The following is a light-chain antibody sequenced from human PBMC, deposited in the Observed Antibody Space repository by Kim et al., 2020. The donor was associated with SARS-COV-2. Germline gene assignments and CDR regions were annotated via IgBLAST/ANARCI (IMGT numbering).Light chain of an antibody. CDR2: EDN. J-gene: IGLJ1*01. CDR3: QSYDSSLSEYV. Sequence: RVTISCTGSSSNIGAPYDVHWYQQLPGTAPKLLIYEDNNRPSGVPDRFSGSKSDTSTSLAITGLQAEDEADYYCQSYDSSLSEYVFGTGTKVTVL. V-gene: IGLV1-40*01. CDR1: SSNIGAPYD.